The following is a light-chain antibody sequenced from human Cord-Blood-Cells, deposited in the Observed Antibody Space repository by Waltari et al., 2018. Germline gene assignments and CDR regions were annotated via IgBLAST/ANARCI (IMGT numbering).Light chain of an antibody. J-gene: IGKJ2*01. V-gene: IGKV4-1*01. CDR1: QSVLYSSNNKNY. CDR2: WAS. Sequence: DIVMTQSPVSLAVSPGERATINCKSSQSVLYSSNNKNYLAWYQQKPGQPPKLLIYWASTRESGVPDRCSGSGSGTDFTLTISSLQAEDVAVYYCQQYYSTPYTFGQGTKLEIK. CDR3: QQYYSTPYT.